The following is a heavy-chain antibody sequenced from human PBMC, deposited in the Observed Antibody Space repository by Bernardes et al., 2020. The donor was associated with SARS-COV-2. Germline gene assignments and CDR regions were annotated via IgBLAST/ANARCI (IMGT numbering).Heavy chain of an antibody. CDR1: GFIFSNSW. J-gene: IGHJ6*02. Sequence: GGPLRLCCAACGFIFSNSWMSWVRQAPGKGPEWVANIKEDDSEKYYVESVKGRFTISRDNAKNSLYLQMNSLRVEDTAVYYCGKGMDVWGQGTTVTVSS. CDR3: GKGMDV. CDR2: IKEDDSEK. V-gene: IGHV3-7*01.